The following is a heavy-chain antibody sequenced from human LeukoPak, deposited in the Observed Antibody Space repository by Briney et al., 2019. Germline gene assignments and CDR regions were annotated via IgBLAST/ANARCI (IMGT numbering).Heavy chain of an antibody. V-gene: IGHV3-23*01. Sequence: GGSLRLSCAASGFTFSSYALSWVRQAPGKGLEWVSAISSSGGSTYYADSVKGRFTISRDNSKNTLYLQMNSLRAEDTAAYYCAKDILVPAATDYWGQGTLVTVSS. D-gene: IGHD2-2*01. CDR1: GFTFSSYA. CDR2: ISSSGGST. J-gene: IGHJ4*02. CDR3: AKDILVPAATDY.